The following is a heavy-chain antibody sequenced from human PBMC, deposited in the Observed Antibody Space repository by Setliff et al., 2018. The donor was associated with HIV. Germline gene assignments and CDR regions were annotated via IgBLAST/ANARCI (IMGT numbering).Heavy chain of an antibody. V-gene: IGHV4-4*07. Sequence: SETLSLTCTVSGDSISTYYWSWIRQPAGKGLEWVGRIHGSGSTNINPSLKSRVTMSVDTSKNQFSLKLSSVTAADTAVYYCARDLTSNSNCFEPWGQGTQVTVSS. D-gene: IGHD4-4*01. CDR1: GDSISTYY. J-gene: IGHJ5*02. CDR2: IHGSGST. CDR3: ARDLTSNSNCFEP.